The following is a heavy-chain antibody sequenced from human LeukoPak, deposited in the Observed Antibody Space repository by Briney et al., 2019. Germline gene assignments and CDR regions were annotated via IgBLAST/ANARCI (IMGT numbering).Heavy chain of an antibody. CDR1: GFTFSSYW. D-gene: IGHD6-13*01. Sequence: GGSLRLSCAASGFTFSSYWMHWVRHAPRKGLVWVSRINSDGSSTSYADSVKGRFTISRDNAKNTLYLQMNSLRAEDTAVYYCARDGIAAAGNWGQGTLVTVSS. CDR3: ARDGIAAAGN. V-gene: IGHV3-74*01. CDR2: INSDGSST. J-gene: IGHJ4*02.